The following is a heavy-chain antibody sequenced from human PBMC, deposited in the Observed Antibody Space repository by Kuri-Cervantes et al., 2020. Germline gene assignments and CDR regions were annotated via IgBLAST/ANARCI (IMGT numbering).Heavy chain of an antibody. CDR2: ISWNSGSI. CDR3: ARVLGRDYYYDSSGYYRRDY. V-gene: IGHV3-9*01. D-gene: IGHD3-22*01. CDR1: GFTFDDYA. J-gene: IGHJ4*02. Sequence: LSLTCAASGFTFDDYAMHWVRQAPGKGLEWVSGISWNSGSIGYADSVKGRFTISRDNAKNSLYLQMNSLRAEDTALYYCARVLGRDYYYDSSGYYRRDYWGQGTLVTVSS.